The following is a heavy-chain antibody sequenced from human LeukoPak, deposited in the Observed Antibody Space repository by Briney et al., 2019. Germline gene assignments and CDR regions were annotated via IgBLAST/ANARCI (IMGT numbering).Heavy chain of an antibody. CDR3: ARETADLGRSFDY. CDR2: IYYSGST. J-gene: IGHJ4*02. Sequence: SETLSLTRTVSGGSISSSSYYWGWIRQPPGKGLEWIGSIYYSGSTYYNPSLKSRVTISVDTSKNQFSLKLTSVTAADTAVYYCARETADLGRSFDYWGQGALVTVSS. D-gene: IGHD1-1*01. V-gene: IGHV4-39*07. CDR1: GGSISSSSYY.